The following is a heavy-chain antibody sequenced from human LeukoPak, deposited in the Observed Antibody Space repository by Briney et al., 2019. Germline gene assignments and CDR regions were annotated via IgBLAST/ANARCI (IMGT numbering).Heavy chain of an antibody. CDR3: ASQVYSSSWYAPFRH. V-gene: IGHV1-2*02. Sequence: GASVKVSCKASGYTFTGYYMHWVRQAPGQGLEWMGWINPNSGGTNYAQKFQGRVTMTRDTSISTAYMELSRLRSDDTAVYYCASQVYSSSWYAPFRHWGQGTLVTVSS. CDR1: GYTFTGYY. CDR2: INPNSGGT. D-gene: IGHD6-13*01. J-gene: IGHJ1*01.